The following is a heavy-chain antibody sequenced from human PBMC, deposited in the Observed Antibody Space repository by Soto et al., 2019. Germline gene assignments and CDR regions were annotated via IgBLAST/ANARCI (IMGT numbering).Heavy chain of an antibody. CDR1: GFSFSFYS. J-gene: IGHJ4*02. V-gene: IGHV3-48*02. Sequence: PGGSLSLSCAASGFSFSFYSMNWVRQAPGEGLEWISYITSTSSAINYADSVRGRFTISRDNAMRSLFLHTNSLRDEDTAVYYCARDRKGAAYTHGPYYFDYWGQGALVIVSS. CDR2: ITSTSSAI. CDR3: ARDRKGAAYTHGPYYFDY. D-gene: IGHD2-21*01.